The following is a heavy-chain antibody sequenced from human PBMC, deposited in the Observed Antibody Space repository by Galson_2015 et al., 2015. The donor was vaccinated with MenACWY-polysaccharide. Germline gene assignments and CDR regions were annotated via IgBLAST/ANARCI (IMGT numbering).Heavy chain of an antibody. Sequence: SVKVSCKASGYTFTSYYMHWVRQAPGQGLEWMGIINPSGGSTSYAQKFQGRVTMTGDTSTCTVYMELSSLRSEDTAVYYCAREVGYYDILTGYYQTDAFDIWGQGTMVTVSS. CDR1: GYTFTSYY. CDR3: AREVGYYDILTGYYQTDAFDI. CDR2: INPSGGST. V-gene: IGHV1-46*01. D-gene: IGHD3-9*01. J-gene: IGHJ3*02.